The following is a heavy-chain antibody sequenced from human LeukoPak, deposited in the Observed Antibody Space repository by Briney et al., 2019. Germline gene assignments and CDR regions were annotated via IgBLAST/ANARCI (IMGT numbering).Heavy chain of an antibody. V-gene: IGHV3-11*03. D-gene: IGHD6-19*01. CDR2: ISRSSSYT. CDR1: GSTFSDYY. Sequence: PGGSLTPACAAAGSTFSDYYMNWIRQAPGKWREWISTISRSSSYTNYADSVKGRFSISRDNAKNSLYLQMNSLGAEDTAVYYCAGGIAVAGTGFFDYWGQGTMVTVSS. J-gene: IGHJ4*02. CDR3: AGGIAVAGTGFFDY.